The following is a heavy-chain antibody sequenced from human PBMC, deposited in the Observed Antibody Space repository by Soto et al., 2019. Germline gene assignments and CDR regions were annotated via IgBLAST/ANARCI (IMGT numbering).Heavy chain of an antibody. Sequence: SETLSLTCTVSGGSISSYYWSWIRQPPGKGLEWIGYIYYSGSTHYNPSLKSRVTISLDTSKNQFSLSLRSVTAADTAVYYCASMGYHYGSGSYPLDYWGQGTLVTVSS. CDR3: ASMGYHYGSGSYPLDY. D-gene: IGHD3-10*01. CDR2: IYYSGST. V-gene: IGHV4-59*08. J-gene: IGHJ4*02. CDR1: GGSISSYY.